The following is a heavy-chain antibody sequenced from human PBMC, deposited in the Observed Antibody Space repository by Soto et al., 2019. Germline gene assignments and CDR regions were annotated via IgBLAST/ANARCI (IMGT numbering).Heavy chain of an antibody. D-gene: IGHD3-22*01. V-gene: IGHV3-23*01. CDR1: GFTFSSYA. J-gene: IGHJ4*02. CDR3: AKACYYYDSSGYCLNY. CDR2: ISGSGGST. Sequence: EVQLLESGGGLVQPGGSLRLSCAASGFTFSSYAMSWVRQAPGKGLEWVSAISGSGGSTYYADSVKGRFTISRDNSKNKLYLQMNSLRAEDTAVYYCAKACYYYDSSGYCLNYWGQGTLVTVSS.